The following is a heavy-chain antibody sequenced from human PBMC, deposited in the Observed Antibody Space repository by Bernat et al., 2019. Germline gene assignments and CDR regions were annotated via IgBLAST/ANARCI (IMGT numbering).Heavy chain of an antibody. CDR1: GYSISSSNW. J-gene: IGHJ6*02. Sequence: QVQLQESGPGLVKPSETLSLTCAVSGYSISSSNWWSWVRQPPGKGLEWIGEIYHSGSTNYNPSLKSRVTISVDKSKNQFSLKLSSVTAADTAVYYCARIDWGWYGEEGYYYYYGMDVWGQGTTVTVSS. CDR2: IYHSGST. D-gene: IGHD3-10*01. V-gene: IGHV4-4*02. CDR3: ARIDWGWYGEEGYYYYYGMDV.